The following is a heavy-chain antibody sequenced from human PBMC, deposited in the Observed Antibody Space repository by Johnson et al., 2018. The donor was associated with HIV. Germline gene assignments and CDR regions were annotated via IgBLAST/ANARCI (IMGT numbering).Heavy chain of an antibody. CDR2: IRYDGSNK. J-gene: IGHJ3*02. CDR1: GLTLSRCD. V-gene: IGHV3-30*02. Sequence: QMLLVESGGGVVQPGGSLRLSCAASGLTLSRCDMHWVRQAPGKGLEWVAFIRYDGSNKYYADSVKGRFTISRDNSKNTLYLQMNSLRAEDTAVYYCAKDRRQSSWELLDDAFDIWGQGTMVTVSS. D-gene: IGHD1-26*01. CDR3: AKDRRQSSWELLDDAFDI.